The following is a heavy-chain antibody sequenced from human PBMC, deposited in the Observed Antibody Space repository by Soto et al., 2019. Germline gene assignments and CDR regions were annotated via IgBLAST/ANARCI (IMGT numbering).Heavy chain of an antibody. CDR2: ISSSGSTI. Sequence: EVQLVESGGGLVQPGGSLRLSCAASGFTFSSYEMNWVRQAPGKGLEWVSYISSSGSTIYYADPVKGRFTISRDNAKNSLYLQMNSLRAEDTAVYYCARGPAYDFWIYWGQGTLVTVSS. CDR3: ARGPAYDFWIY. J-gene: IGHJ4*02. V-gene: IGHV3-48*03. CDR1: GFTFSSYE. D-gene: IGHD3-3*01.